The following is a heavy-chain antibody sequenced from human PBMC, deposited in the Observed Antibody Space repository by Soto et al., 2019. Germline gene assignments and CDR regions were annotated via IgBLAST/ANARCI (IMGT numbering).Heavy chain of an antibody. Sequence: EVQLVESGGGLVQPGRSLRLSCAASGFTFDDYAMHWVRQAPGKGLEWVSGISWHSGSIGYADSVKGRFTISRDNAKNSLYLQMNSLRAEDTALYYCEKDSYSSSAWYFDYWGQGTLVTVSS. V-gene: IGHV3-9*01. D-gene: IGHD6-6*01. CDR1: GFTFDDYA. CDR2: ISWHSGSI. CDR3: EKDSYSSSAWYFDY. J-gene: IGHJ4*02.